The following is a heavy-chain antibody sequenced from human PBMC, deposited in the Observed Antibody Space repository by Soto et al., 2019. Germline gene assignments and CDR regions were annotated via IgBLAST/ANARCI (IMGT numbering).Heavy chain of an antibody. CDR1: GYSISSGYY. D-gene: IGHD3-22*01. J-gene: IGHJ5*02. V-gene: IGHV4-38-2*01. Sequence: PSAPLSLTCAVSGYSISSGYYCGWIRQPPGKGLEWIGSIYHSGRTYYNQSLKSRVTISVDTSKNQFSLKLSSVTAADTAVYYCARGGIVVVITKPRSPRWFDPLGQGTLVTGSS. CDR3: ARGGIVVVITKPRSPRWFDP. CDR2: IYHSGRT.